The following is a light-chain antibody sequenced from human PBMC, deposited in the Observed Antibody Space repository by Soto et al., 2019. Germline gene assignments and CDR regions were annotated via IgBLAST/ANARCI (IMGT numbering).Light chain of an antibody. CDR2: DAS. CDR3: QQYGSFSPIT. CDR1: QSIGSY. J-gene: IGKJ4*01. V-gene: IGKV1-5*01. Sequence: DIQMTQSPSSLSASVGDRVTITCRASQSIGSYLNWYQQRPGIAPKLLIFDASILQSGVPSRFSGSGSGTEFTLSISRLQTDDFATYYCQQYGSFSPITFGGGTKVEI.